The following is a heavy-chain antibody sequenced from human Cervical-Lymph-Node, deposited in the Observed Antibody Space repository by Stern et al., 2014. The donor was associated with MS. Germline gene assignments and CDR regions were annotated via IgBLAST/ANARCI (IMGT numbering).Heavy chain of an antibody. Sequence: VQLVESGSQLKNPGASVKVSCKASGYTFTNYAMNWVRQAPGQGLEWMGWINTHTGNARFAPVFTGRFVLSLDTSVKTAYLQISGLKAEDTAVYYCVRGRVYSYASYYLDYWGQGTLVTVSS. J-gene: IGHJ4*02. CDR3: VRGRVYSYASYYLDY. CDR2: INTHTGNA. D-gene: IGHD2-2*01. CDR1: GYTFTNYA. V-gene: IGHV7-4-1*02.